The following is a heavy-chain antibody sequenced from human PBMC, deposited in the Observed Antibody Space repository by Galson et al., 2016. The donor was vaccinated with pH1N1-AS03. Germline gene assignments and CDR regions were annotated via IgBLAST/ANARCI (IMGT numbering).Heavy chain of an antibody. CDR2: ISAYSGDT. V-gene: IGHV1-18*01. CDR3: ARDWEPHMRMDCFDP. D-gene: IGHD1-26*01. CDR1: GYTFTSHG. Sequence: SCKASGYTFTSHGISWVRQAPEQGLEWMGWISAYSGDTNYAEKFQGRVTMTADTSTGTAYMELRSLKSDDTAVYYCARDWEPHMRMDCFDPWGQGTLVTVSS. J-gene: IGHJ5*02.